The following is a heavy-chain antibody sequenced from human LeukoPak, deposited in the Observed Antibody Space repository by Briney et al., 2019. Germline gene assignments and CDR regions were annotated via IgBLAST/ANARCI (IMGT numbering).Heavy chain of an antibody. Sequence: SETLSLTCTVSGGSLSSGDYYWSWIRQPPGKGLEWIGYIYYSGSTYYNPSLKSRLTISLDTSKNQFSLKLSSVTAADTAVYYCARELYDYVWGSYIDYWGQGTLVTVSS. CDR1: GGSLSSGDYY. D-gene: IGHD3-16*01. J-gene: IGHJ4*02. CDR2: IYYSGST. CDR3: ARELYDYVWGSYIDY. V-gene: IGHV4-30-4*01.